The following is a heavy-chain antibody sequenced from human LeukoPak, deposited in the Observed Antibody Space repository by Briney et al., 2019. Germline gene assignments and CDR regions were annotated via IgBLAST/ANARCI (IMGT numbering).Heavy chain of an antibody. V-gene: IGHV3-48*01. CDR1: GFTFSSYG. CDR2: ISSSSSTI. CDR3: ARSEGSGYSHHDY. J-gene: IGHJ4*02. D-gene: IGHD3-22*01. Sequence: GGSLRLSCAASGFTFSSYGMNWVRQAPGKGLEWVSYISSSSSTIYYADSVKGRFTISRDNAKNSLYLQMNSLRAEDTAVYYCARSEGSGYSHHDYWGQGTLVTVSS.